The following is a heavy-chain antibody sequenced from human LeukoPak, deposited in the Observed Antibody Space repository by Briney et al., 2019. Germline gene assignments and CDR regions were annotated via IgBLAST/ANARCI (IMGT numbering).Heavy chain of an antibody. V-gene: IGHV4-34*01. CDR2: INHSGST. J-gene: IGHJ4*02. CDR3: ARGRYSSRTGPREVRYFDY. D-gene: IGHD6-13*01. Sequence: SETLSLTCAVYGGSFSGYYWSWIRQPPGKGLEWIGEINHSGSTNYNPSLKSRVTISVDTSKNQFSLKLSSVTAADTAVYYCARGRYSSRTGPREVRYFDYWGQGTLVTVSP. CDR1: GGSFSGYY.